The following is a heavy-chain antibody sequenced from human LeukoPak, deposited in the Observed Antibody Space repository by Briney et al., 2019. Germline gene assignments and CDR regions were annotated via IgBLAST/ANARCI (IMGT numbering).Heavy chain of an antibody. CDR2: IKTDGSQI. J-gene: IGHJ4*02. Sequence: HPGGSLRLSCATSGFTFSTYWMSWVRQAPGKGLEWVANIKTDGSQIYYVDSVKGRFTISRDNAKNSLYLQMNSLRAEDTAVYYCARDLNWETYWGQGTLVSVSS. V-gene: IGHV3-7*01. CDR3: ARDLNWETY. D-gene: IGHD7-27*01. CDR1: GFTFSTYW.